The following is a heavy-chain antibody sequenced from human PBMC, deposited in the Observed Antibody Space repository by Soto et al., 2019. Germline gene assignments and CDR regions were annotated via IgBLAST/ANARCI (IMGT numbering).Heavy chain of an antibody. CDR2: IIPIFGTA. D-gene: IGHD1-26*01. J-gene: IGHJ6*02. CDR3: ASREQDVIGRNYYYAMDV. CDR1: GGTFSTYA. V-gene: IGHV1-69*12. Sequence: QVQLVQSGAEVKKPGSSVKVSCKASGGTFSTYAISWVRQAPGQGLEWMGGIIPIFGTADYAQKFQGRGTITADQSTSTAYMEQSSLRSEDTAVYYCASREQDVIGRNYYYAMDVWGQGTTVTVSS.